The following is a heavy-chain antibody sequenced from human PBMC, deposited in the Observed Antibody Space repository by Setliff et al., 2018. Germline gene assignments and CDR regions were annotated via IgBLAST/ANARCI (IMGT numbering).Heavy chain of an antibody. CDR1: GGSINSEAYY. CDR2: VYYSGTA. J-gene: IGHJ4*02. V-gene: IGHV4-61*08. Sequence: SETLSLTCTVSGGSINSEAYYWSWIRQHPGKGLEFIGYVYYSGTANYSPSLRSRLTISVDTSKNQFSLKLRSVTAADTAVYYCARGGTFRYFDFWGQGAPVTVSS. CDR3: ARGGTFRYFDF. D-gene: IGHD5-12*01.